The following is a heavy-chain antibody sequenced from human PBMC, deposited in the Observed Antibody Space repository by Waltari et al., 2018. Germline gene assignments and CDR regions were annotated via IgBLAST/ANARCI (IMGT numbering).Heavy chain of an antibody. V-gene: IGHV1-69*12. Sequence: QVQLVQSGAEVKKPGSSVKVSCKASGGTFSSYAISWVRQAPGQGLEWMGGIIPIFGTANYGQKFQGRVTITADESTSTAYMELSSLRSEDTAVYNCASTHNSLLRYFDWLSDYWGQGTLVTVSS. CDR1: GGTFSSYA. D-gene: IGHD3-9*01. CDR2: IIPIFGTA. CDR3: ASTHNSLLRYFDWLSDY. J-gene: IGHJ4*02.